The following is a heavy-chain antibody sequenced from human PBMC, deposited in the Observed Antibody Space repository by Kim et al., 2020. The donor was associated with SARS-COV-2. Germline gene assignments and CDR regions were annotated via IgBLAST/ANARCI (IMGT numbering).Heavy chain of an antibody. CDR1: GYRFSTYG. CDR3: ARRLGGKGYFDA. Sequence: GESLKISCKGSGYRFSTYGIGWVRQMPGKGLEWMGLIFPADSDITYSPSFRGQVTISADKSIDTAYLQFSSLKAADTATYFCARRLGGKGYFDA. V-gene: IGHV5-51*01. D-gene: IGHD3-10*01. J-gene: IGHJ3*01. CDR2: IFPADSDI.